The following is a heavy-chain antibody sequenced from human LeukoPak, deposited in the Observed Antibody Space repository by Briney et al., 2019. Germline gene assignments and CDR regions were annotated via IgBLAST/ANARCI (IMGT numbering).Heavy chain of an antibody. D-gene: IGHD3-3*01. CDR3: ATRATTVFGGVISRYFDY. V-gene: IGHV3-7*01. CDR1: GFIFSSYW. Sequence: GGSLRLSCAASGFIFSSYWMSWVRQAPGKGPEWVANIKYDGREQYYADSMRGRFTISRDNAKNSLYLQMNSLRAEDTAVYYCATRATTVFGGVISRYFDYWGQGTLVTVSS. CDR2: IKYDGREQ. J-gene: IGHJ4*02.